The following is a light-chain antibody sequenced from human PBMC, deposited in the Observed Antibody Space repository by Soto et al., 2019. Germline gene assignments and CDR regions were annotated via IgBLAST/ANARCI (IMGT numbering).Light chain of an antibody. Sequence: QSALTQPRSVSGSPGQSVTISCTGTSSDVGGYNYVSWYQQHPGKAPKLMIYDGSKRPSGVPDRFSGSKSGNTASLTISGLQADDEADYYCCSYAGSYTYVVFGGGTKLTVL. CDR2: DGS. CDR3: CSYAGSYTYVV. CDR1: SSDVGGYNY. J-gene: IGLJ2*01. V-gene: IGLV2-11*01.